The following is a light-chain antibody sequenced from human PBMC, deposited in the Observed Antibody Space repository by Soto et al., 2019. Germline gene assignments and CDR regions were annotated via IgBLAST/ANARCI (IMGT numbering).Light chain of an antibody. V-gene: IGLV1-44*01. CDR3: AAWDDSLRAYV. J-gene: IGLJ1*01. Sequence: QLVLTQAPSASGTPGQRVTISCSGTSSNIGRNTVNWYQQVPGAAPKLLIYKNDQWPSGVPDRFSGSKSDTSASLAISGLQSEDEADYFCAAWDDSLRAYVFGTGTKLTVL. CDR1: SSNIGRNT. CDR2: KND.